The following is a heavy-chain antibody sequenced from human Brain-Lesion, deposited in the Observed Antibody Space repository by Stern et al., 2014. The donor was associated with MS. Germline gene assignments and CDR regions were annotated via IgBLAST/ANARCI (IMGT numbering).Heavy chain of an antibody. CDR1: GGSISRSTYY. Sequence: QVQLQESGSGLVKPSETLSLTCTVSGGSISRSTYYWGWIRQPPGEGLEWIGSMYYSGSTFYNPSVKRRVTISVDTSKNQFSLKLSSVTAADTAVYYCARLTGVVDYWGQGTLVTVSS. CDR3: ARLTGVVDY. V-gene: IGHV4-39*01. CDR2: MYYSGST. D-gene: IGHD7-27*01. J-gene: IGHJ4*02.